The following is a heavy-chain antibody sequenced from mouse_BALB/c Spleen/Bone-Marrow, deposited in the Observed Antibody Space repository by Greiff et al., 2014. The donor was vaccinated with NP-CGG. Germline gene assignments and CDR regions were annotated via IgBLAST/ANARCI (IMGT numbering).Heavy chain of an antibody. CDR1: GFTFSSYT. D-gene: IGHD1-1*01. CDR2: ISNGGGST. Sequence: EVKVEESGGGLVQPGGSLKLSCAASGFTFSSYTMSWVRQTPEKRLEWVAYISNGGGSTYYPDTVKGRFTISRDNAKNTLCLQMSSLKSEDTAMYYCARHGGSRGYYFDYWGQGTTLTVSS. CDR3: ARHGGSRGYYFDY. J-gene: IGHJ2*01. V-gene: IGHV5-12-2*01.